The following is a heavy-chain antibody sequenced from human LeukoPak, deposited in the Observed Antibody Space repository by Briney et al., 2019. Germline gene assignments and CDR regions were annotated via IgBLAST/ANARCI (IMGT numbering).Heavy chain of an antibody. CDR2: INHSGST. V-gene: IGHV4-34*01. J-gene: IGHJ4*02. D-gene: IGHD4/OR15-4a*01. CDR1: GGSFSGYY. Sequence: SETLSLTCAVYGGSFSGYYWSWIRQPPGKGLEWIGEINHSGSTNYNPSLKSRVTISVDTSRNQFSLKLSSVTAADTAVYYCARVRTIVVPHHFDSWGKGTLVTVSS. CDR3: ARVRTIVVPHHFDS.